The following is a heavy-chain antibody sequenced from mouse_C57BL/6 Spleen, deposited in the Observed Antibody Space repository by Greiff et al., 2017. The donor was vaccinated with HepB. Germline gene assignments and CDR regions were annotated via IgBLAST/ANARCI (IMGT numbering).Heavy chain of an antibody. D-gene: IGHD2-3*01. CDR1: GFNIKDYY. CDR3: TSIGSMMVTTLYYYAMDY. J-gene: IGHJ4*01. CDR2: IDPEDGDT. V-gene: IGHV14-1*01. Sequence: EVQLQQSGAELVRPGASVKLSCTASGFNIKDYYMHWVKQRPEQGLEWIGRIDPEDGDTEYAPKFQGKATMTADTSSNTAYLQLSSLTSEATAVYYCTSIGSMMVTTLYYYAMDYWGQVTSVTVSS.